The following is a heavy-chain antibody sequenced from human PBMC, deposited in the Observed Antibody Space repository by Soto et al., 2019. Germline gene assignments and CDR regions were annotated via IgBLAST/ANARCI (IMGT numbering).Heavy chain of an antibody. CDR1: GFTFSRYA. Sequence: EVQLLESGGGLVQPGGSLRLSCAASGFTFSRYAMSWVRQDPGKGLEWVSAISGSGGSTYYADSVKGRFTISRDNSKNTLYLQMNSLRAEDTAVYYCAKWVVVVPAAMLDYWGQGTLVTVSS. CDR2: ISGSGGST. V-gene: IGHV3-23*01. D-gene: IGHD2-2*01. CDR3: AKWVVVVPAAMLDY. J-gene: IGHJ4*02.